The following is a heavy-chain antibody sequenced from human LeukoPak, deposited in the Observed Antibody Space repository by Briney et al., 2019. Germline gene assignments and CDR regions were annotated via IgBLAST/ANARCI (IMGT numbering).Heavy chain of an antibody. CDR3: ARDGGQWHSDLVRYYYYGMDV. D-gene: IGHD6-19*01. J-gene: IGHJ6*02. CDR1: GFTFSSYS. Sequence: PGGSLRVSCAASGFTFSSYSMNWVCQAPGKGREWVSSISSSSSYIYYADSVKGRFTISRDNAKNSLYLQMNSLRAEDTAVYYCARDGGQWHSDLVRYYYYGMDVWGQGTTVTVSS. CDR2: ISSSSSYI. V-gene: IGHV3-21*01.